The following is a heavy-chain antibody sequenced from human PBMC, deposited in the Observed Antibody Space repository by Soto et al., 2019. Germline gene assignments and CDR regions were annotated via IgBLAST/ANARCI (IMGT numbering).Heavy chain of an antibody. V-gene: IGHV2-26*01. CDR3: ARRHLAVAVSPWFDP. J-gene: IGHJ5*02. Sequence: QVTLKESGPVLVNPTETLTLRCTVSGLSITDSEMGVSWIRQPPGQPLEWLAPIDSSGEKSYRTFLKSRLASSKDTSKSQIVLTMTNMDPADTATYYCARRHLAVAVSPWFDPWGQGIPVTVSS. CDR2: IDSSGEK. D-gene: IGHD6-19*01. CDR1: GLSITDSEMG.